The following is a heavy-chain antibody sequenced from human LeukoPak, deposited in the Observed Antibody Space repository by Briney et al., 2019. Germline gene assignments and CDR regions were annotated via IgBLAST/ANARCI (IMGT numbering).Heavy chain of an antibody. J-gene: IGHJ3*02. CDR2: ISGSGGST. V-gene: IGHV3-23*01. Sequence: GGSLRLSCAASGFTFSSYAMSWVRQAPGKGLEWVSAISGSGGSTYYADSVKGRFTISRDNSKNTLYLQMNSLRAEDTAVYYCAKVGNYYGSGSLSAFDIWGQGAMVTVSS. CDR3: AKVGNYYGSGSLSAFDI. CDR1: GFTFSSYA. D-gene: IGHD3-10*01.